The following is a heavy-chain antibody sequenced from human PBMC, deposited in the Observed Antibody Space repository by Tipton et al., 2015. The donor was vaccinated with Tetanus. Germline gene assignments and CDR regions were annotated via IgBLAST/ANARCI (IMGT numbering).Heavy chain of an antibody. Sequence: QLVQSGAEVKKPGASVKVSCKASGYTFTGYYMHWVRQAPGQALEWMGWINPNSGGTNYAQKFQCRVTMTRDTSISTAYMELSRLRSDDTAVYYCARVEWGMAYDIVGYEDYWGQGTLVTVSS. V-gene: IGHV1-2*02. CDR3: ARVEWGMAYDIVGYEDY. CDR1: GYTFTGYY. J-gene: IGHJ4*02. CDR2: INPNSGGT. D-gene: IGHD3-9*01.